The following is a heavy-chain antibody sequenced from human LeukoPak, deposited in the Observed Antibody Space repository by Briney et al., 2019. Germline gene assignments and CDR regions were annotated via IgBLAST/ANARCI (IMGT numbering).Heavy chain of an antibody. CDR1: RLTSDDYA. D-gene: IGHD5-12*01. V-gene: IGHV3-9*02. CDR2: NRWISDTT. J-gene: IGHJ4*02. Sequence: GGSLRLSRALSRLTSDDYATQSGRPIPDRGGGSVAGNRWISDTTGYADSVRGRFTISRDNDRNSLYLQMNSLRAEDTALYYCITNGGGDSGYGNLDYWGQGTLVTVSS. CDR3: ITNGGGDSGYGNLDY.